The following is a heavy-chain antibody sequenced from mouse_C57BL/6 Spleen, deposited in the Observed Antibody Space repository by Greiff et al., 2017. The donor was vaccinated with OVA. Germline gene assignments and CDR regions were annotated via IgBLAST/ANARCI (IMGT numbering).Heavy chain of an antibody. CDR1: GFSFNTYA. J-gene: IGHJ2*01. D-gene: IGHD2-4*01. CDR2: IRSKSNNYAT. CDR3: VRQGDYDGYWFDY. V-gene: IGHV10-1*01. Sequence: EVQLVESGGGLVQPKGSLKLSCAASGFSFNTYAMNWVRQAPGKGLEWVARIRSKSNNYATYYADSVKDRFTISRDDSESMLYLQMNNLKTEDTAMYYCVRQGDYDGYWFDYWGQGTTLTVSS.